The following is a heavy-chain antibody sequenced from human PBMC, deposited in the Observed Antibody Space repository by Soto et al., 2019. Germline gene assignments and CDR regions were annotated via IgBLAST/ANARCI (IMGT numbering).Heavy chain of an antibody. D-gene: IGHD3-10*01. J-gene: IGHJ4*02. CDR2: ITSSSNYI. V-gene: IGHV3-21*01. CDR1: GFTFSSYS. Sequence: EVPLVESGGGLVEPGGSLRLSCAASGFTFSSYSMNWVRQAPGKGLEWVSSITSSSNYIHYTDSVKGRFTISRDNAKNSLYLQMNSLRAEDTAVYYCGRDNNFYSSGSGVDYWGQGTLVTVSS. CDR3: GRDNNFYSSGSGVDY.